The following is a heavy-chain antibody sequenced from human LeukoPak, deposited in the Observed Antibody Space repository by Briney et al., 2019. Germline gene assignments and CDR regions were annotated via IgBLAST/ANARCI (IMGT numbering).Heavy chain of an antibody. J-gene: IGHJ5*02. CDR1: GCTFSSYA. D-gene: IGHD6-19*01. CDR3: ARDVGYRSGLNWFDP. Sequence: ASVSVSFKASGCTFSSYAISWVRQAPGQGRDWMGRIIPILGIANYAQKFQGRVTITADKSTSTAYMELRSLRSEDPAVYYCARDVGYRSGLNWFDPWGQGTLVTVSS. V-gene: IGHV1-69*04. CDR2: IIPILGIA.